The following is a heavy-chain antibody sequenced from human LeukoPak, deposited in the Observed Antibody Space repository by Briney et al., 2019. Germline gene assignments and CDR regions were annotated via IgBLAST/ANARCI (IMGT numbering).Heavy chain of an antibody. CDR2: MNPNSGNT. J-gene: IGHJ3*02. D-gene: IGHD6-13*01. V-gene: IGHV1-8*03. Sequence: ASVKVSCKASGYTFTSYDINWVRQATGQGLEWMGWMNPNSGNTGYAQKFQGRVTITRNTSISTAYMELSSLRSEDTAVYYCARVPGIAAAGKVHAFDIWGQGTMVTVSS. CDR3: ARVPGIAAAGKVHAFDI. CDR1: GYTFTSYD.